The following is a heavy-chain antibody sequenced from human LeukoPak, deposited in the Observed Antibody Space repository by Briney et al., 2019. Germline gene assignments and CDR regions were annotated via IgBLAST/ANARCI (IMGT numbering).Heavy chain of an antibody. D-gene: IGHD6-6*01. CDR1: GFTFSSYS. CDR2: ISSSSSYI. CDR3: ASESDETFRSKYSRIRDY. V-gene: IGHV3-21*01. Sequence: PGGSLRLSCAASGFTFSSYSMNWVRQAPRKGLEWVSSISSSSSYIYYADSVKGRFTISRDNAKNSLYLQMNSLRAEDTAVYYCASESDETFRSKYSRIRDYWGQGTLVTVSS. J-gene: IGHJ4*02.